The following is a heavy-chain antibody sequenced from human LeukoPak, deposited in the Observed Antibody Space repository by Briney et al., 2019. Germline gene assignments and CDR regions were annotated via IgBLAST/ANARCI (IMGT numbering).Heavy chain of an antibody. CDR1: GFIFGNYW. V-gene: IGHV3-74*01. D-gene: IGHD2-15*01. J-gene: IGHJ4*02. CDR3: ARDGISCSGGHCYFAS. Sequence: GGSLRLSCATSGFIFGNYWMHWVRQAPGKGLVWVSRINNDGSSTTYADSVKGQFTISRDNARNTLYLQMNSLRAEDTAVYYCARDGISCSGGHCYFASWGQGTLVAVSS. CDR2: INNDGSST.